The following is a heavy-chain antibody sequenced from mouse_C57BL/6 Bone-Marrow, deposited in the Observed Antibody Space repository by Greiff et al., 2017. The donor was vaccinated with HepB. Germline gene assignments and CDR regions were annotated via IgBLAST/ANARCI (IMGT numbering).Heavy chain of an antibody. CDR1: GFTFSDFY. J-gene: IGHJ3*01. CDR2: SRNKANDYTT. D-gene: IGHD2-5*01. V-gene: IGHV7-1*01. CDR3: AREDSNQAWFAY. Sequence: EVHLVESGGGLVQSGRSLRLSCATSGFTFSDFYMEWVRQAPGKGLEWIAASRNKANDYTTEYSASVKGRFIVSRDTSQSILYLQMNALRAEDTAIDYCAREDSNQAWFAYWGQGTLVTVSA.